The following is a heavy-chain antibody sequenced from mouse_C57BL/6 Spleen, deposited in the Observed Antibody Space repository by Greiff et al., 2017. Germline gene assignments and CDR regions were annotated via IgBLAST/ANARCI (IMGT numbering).Heavy chain of an antibody. CDR3: TTVYDGYSYAMDY. V-gene: IGHV14-4*01. CDR2: IDPENGDT. Sequence: EVQLQQSGAELVRPGASVKLSCTASGFNIKDDYMHWVKQRPEQGLEWIGWIDPENGDTEYASKFQGKATITADTSSNTPYLQLSSLTSENTAVYYCTTVYDGYSYAMDYWGQGTSVTVSS. CDR1: GFNIKDDY. J-gene: IGHJ4*01. D-gene: IGHD2-3*01.